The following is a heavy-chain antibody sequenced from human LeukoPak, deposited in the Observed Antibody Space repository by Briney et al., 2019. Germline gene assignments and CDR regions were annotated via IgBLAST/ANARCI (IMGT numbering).Heavy chain of an antibody. D-gene: IGHD2-15*01. CDR1: GFTFSSYW. CDR2: IKQDGSEK. Sequence: GGSLRLSCAASGFTFSSYWMSLVRQAPGKGLEWVANIKQDGSEKYYVDSVKGRFTISRDNAKNSLYLQMNSLRAEDTAVYYCARVGLGYCSGGSCYSRYFQHWGQGTLVTVSS. J-gene: IGHJ1*01. CDR3: ARVGLGYCSGGSCYSRYFQH. V-gene: IGHV3-7*01.